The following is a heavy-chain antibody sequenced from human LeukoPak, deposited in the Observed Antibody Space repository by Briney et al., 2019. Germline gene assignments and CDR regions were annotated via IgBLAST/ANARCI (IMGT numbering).Heavy chain of an antibody. Sequence: PGGSLRLSCAASGFRFSVYWMHWVRQAPGKGLVWVSHTLSDGSATTYADSVRGRFTISRDNANNTLYLHMSSLRVEDTAVYYCTRGTRYGMDVWGQGTTVTVSS. CDR1: GFRFSVYW. D-gene: IGHD6-6*01. CDR2: TLSDGSAT. V-gene: IGHV3-74*01. J-gene: IGHJ6*02. CDR3: TRGTRYGMDV.